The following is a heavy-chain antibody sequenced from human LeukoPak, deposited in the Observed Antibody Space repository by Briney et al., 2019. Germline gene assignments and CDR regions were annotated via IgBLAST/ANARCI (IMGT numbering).Heavy chain of an antibody. CDR1: GFTVSSNY. Sequence: GGSLRLSCAASGFTVSSNYMTWVRQAPGKGLEWVSIIYSGGSTYYAASVKGRFTISRDNSKNTLYLQMNSLRAEDTAVYYCARGPLSGSYGGWGQGTLVTVSS. J-gene: IGHJ4*02. D-gene: IGHD1-26*01. CDR3: ARGPLSGSYGG. CDR2: IYSGGST. V-gene: IGHV3-53*01.